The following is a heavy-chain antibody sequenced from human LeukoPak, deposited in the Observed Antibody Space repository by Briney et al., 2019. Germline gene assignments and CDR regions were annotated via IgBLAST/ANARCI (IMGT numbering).Heavy chain of an antibody. CDR1: GFTFTKYA. J-gene: IGHJ4*02. Sequence: GGSLRLSCAASGFTFTKYAMSWVRQAAGKGLEGVSAIGGSGTKTFYAESVKGRFTISRDNSNNILFLQMDSLRAEDTAMYYCAKTNYYDTTDYNPYTTHFDYWGQGALVTVSS. D-gene: IGHD3-22*01. CDR2: IGGSGTKT. V-gene: IGHV3-23*01. CDR3: AKTNYYDTTDYNPYTTHFDY.